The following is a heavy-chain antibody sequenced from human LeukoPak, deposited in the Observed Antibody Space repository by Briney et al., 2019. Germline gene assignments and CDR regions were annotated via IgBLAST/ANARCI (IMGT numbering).Heavy chain of an antibody. D-gene: IGHD6-6*01. V-gene: IGHV4-59*01. Sequence: PSETLSLTCTVSGASISDSSWNWVRQSPEKGREWIGFLSNSGGASYNASLEGGGTISIEKSKTQVSLLLTSVTTADTAVYYCARLGYSSSSTGYYYMDVWGKGTTVTVSS. J-gene: IGHJ6*03. CDR3: ARLGYSSSSTGYYYMDV. CDR1: GASISDSS. CDR2: LSNSGGA.